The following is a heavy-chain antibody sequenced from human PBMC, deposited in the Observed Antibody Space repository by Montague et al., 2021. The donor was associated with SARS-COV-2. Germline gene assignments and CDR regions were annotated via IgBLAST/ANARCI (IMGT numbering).Heavy chain of an antibody. J-gene: IGHJ4*02. V-gene: IGHV3-30-3*01. D-gene: IGHD2-2*01. CDR3: AALGYCSSTSCPL. CDR1: GFTFNSYA. CDR2: ISYDGSNK. Sequence: SLRLSCAASGFTFNSYAMHLVRQAPGKGLEWVAVISYDGSNKYYADSVKGRFTISRDNSKNTLYLQMNSLRAEDTAVYYCAALGYCSSTSCPLWGQGTLVTVSS.